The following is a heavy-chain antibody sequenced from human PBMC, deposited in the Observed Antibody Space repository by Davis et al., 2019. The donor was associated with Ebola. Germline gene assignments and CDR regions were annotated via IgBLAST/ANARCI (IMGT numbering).Heavy chain of an antibody. CDR2: IKQDGSEK. CDR1: GFTFSSYW. D-gene: IGHD3-3*01. Sequence: GESLKISCAASGFTFSSYWMSWVRQAPGKGLEWVANIKQDGSEKYYVDSVKGRFTISRDNAKNSLYLQMNSLRAEDTAVYYCARDYQGITIFGDGMDVWGQGTTVTVSS. V-gene: IGHV3-7*03. CDR3: ARDYQGITIFGDGMDV. J-gene: IGHJ6*02.